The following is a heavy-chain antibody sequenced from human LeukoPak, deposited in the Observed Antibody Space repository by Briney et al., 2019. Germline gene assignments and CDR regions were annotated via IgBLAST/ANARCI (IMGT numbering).Heavy chain of an antibody. CDR1: GFTFSSYS. J-gene: IGHJ4*02. Sequence: GGSLRLSCAASGFTFSSYSMNWVRQAPGKGLEWVSSISSSSYYIYYADSVKGRFTISRDNAKNSLYLQMNSLRAEDTAMYYCARDYDYAFDYWGQGTLVTVSS. CDR2: ISSSSYYI. V-gene: IGHV3-21*06. CDR3: ARDYDYAFDY. D-gene: IGHD3-16*01.